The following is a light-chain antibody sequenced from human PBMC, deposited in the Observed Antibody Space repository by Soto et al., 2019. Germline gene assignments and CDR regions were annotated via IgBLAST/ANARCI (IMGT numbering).Light chain of an antibody. CDR2: DVS. Sequence: QSALTQPASVSGSPGQSITISCTGTSSDVGGYNYVSWYQQHPGKAPKLMIYDVSNRPSGVSNRFSGSKSGNTASRTISGLQAEDEADYYCSSYTTSTTRVFGGGTKLT. CDR3: SSYTTSTTRV. CDR1: SSDVGGYNY. V-gene: IGLV2-14*01. J-gene: IGLJ2*01.